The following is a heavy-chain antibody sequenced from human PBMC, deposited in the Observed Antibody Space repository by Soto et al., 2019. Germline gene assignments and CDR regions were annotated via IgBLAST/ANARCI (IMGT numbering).Heavy chain of an antibody. D-gene: IGHD6-19*01. V-gene: IGHV4-59*01. CDR1: GGSISSYY. J-gene: IGHJ4*02. CDR3: ARALHWEHSSGWYRYYDY. Sequence: SQTLSLTCSVSGGSISSYYRRWFRQYPGKGQEWLGYIYYSGSTNYNPSLKSRVTISVDTSKNQFSLKLSSVTAADKAVYYCARALHWEHSSGWYRYYDYWGQETLVTGSS. CDR2: IYYSGST.